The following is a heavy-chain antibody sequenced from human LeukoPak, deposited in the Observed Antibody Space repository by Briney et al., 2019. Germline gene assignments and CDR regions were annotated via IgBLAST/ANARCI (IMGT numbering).Heavy chain of an antibody. D-gene: IGHD3-10*01. CDR2: IKQDGSEK. CDR3: ARDRDGSGSWPSYYYYYYMDV. CDR1: GFTFSSYW. Sequence: GGSLRLSCAASGFTFSSYWMSWVRQAPGKGLEWVANIKQDGSEKYYVDSVKGRFTISRDNAKNSLYLQMNSLRAEDTAVYFCARDRDGSGSWPSYYYYYYMDVWGKGTTVTISS. V-gene: IGHV3-7*01. J-gene: IGHJ6*03.